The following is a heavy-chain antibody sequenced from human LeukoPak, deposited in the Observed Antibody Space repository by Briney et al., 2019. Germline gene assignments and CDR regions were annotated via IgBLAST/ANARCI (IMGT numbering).Heavy chain of an antibody. CDR1: GYTFTGYY. CDR3: VTGFTTMAVDYLDY. V-gene: IGHV1-2*02. Sequence: WASVKVSCKASGYTFTGYYMHWVRQAPGQGLEWMGWINPNSGGTNYAQKFQGRVTMTRDTSISTAYMELSRLRSEDTAVYYCVTGFTTMAVDYLDYWGQGTLVTVSP. D-gene: IGHD5-18*01. J-gene: IGHJ4*02. CDR2: INPNSGGT.